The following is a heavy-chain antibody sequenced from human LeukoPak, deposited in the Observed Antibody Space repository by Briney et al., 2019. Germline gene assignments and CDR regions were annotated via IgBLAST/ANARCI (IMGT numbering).Heavy chain of an antibody. CDR1: GGSISSHY. CDR3: ARYQQLVNWFDP. J-gene: IGHJ5*02. Sequence: SETLSLTCTVSGGSISSHYWSWIRQPPGKGLEWIGYMYHSGSTNYNPSLKSRVTISVDTSKNQFSLKLSSVTAADTAVYYCARYQQLVNWFDPWGQGTLVTVSS. CDR2: MYHSGST. D-gene: IGHD6-13*01. V-gene: IGHV4-59*08.